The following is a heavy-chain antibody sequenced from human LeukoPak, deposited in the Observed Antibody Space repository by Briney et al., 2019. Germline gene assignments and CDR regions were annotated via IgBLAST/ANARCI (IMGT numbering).Heavy chain of an antibody. V-gene: IGHV3-30*03. CDR1: GFTFNSYG. CDR2: ISYDGSNK. D-gene: IGHD2-15*01. J-gene: IGHJ4*02. CDR3: ARDAGYCSGGSCYPGQFDY. Sequence: PGRSLRLSCAASGFTFNSYGMHWVRQAPGKGLEWVATISYDGSNKYYADSVKGRFTISRDNSKNTLYLQMNGLRAEDTAVYYCARDAGYCSGGSCYPGQFDYWGQGTLVTVSS.